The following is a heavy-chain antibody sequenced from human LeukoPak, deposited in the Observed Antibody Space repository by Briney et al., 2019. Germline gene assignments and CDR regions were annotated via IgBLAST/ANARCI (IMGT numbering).Heavy chain of an antibody. CDR3: ARDQGSGYDRDYYYYGMDV. D-gene: IGHD5-12*01. V-gene: IGHV3-7*03. Sequence: GGSLRLSCAASGFTFSSYWMSWVRQAPGKGLEWAANIKQDGSEKYYVDSVKGRFTISRDNAKNSLYLQMNSLRAEDTAVYYCARDQGSGYDRDYYYYGMDVWGKGTTVTVSS. CDR2: IKQDGSEK. J-gene: IGHJ6*04. CDR1: GFTFSSYW.